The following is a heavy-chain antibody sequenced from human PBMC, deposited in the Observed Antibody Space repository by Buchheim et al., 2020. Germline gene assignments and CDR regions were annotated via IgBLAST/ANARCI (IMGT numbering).Heavy chain of an antibody. Sequence: QVQLVQAGPEVKKPGASGTVSCRASGDECTTYGITWGRQAPGQGLEWLGWFIAFNCRTAYAQKVQVRVSMTTDTSTSTPYLELRSLRSDDMAVYYCTRGSVTVDYWGQGTL. CDR1: GDECTTYG. D-gene: IGHD4-11*01. CDR2: FIAFNCRT. J-gene: IGHJ4*02. CDR3: TRGSVTVDY. V-gene: IGHV1-18*03.